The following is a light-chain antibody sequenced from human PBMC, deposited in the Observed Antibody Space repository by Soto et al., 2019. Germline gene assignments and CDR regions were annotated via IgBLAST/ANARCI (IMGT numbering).Light chain of an antibody. CDR2: DAS. Sequence: EIVLTQSPATLSLSPGERATLSCRASQRISGYLGWYQQKPGQAPRLLIYDASNRATGIPVRFSGSGSGTDYTLIITNLEPEDFAIYYCQQRSNWPWTFGQGTKVDIK. CDR3: QQRSNWPWT. V-gene: IGKV3-11*01. CDR1: QRISGY. J-gene: IGKJ1*01.